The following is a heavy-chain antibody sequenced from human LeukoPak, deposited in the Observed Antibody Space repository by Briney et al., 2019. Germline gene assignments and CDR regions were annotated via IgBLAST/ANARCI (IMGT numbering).Heavy chain of an antibody. CDR1: GFTFSSYA. J-gene: IGHJ4*02. Sequence: GGSLRLSCAASGFTFSSYAMSWVRQAPGKGLEWVSAISGSGGSTYYADSVKGRFTISRDNSKNTLHLQMRSLRAEDTAVYYCAKDPGTGGDHYFEYWGQGTLVTVSS. D-gene: IGHD2-8*02. CDR3: AKDPGTGGDHYFEY. V-gene: IGHV3-23*01. CDR2: ISGSGGST.